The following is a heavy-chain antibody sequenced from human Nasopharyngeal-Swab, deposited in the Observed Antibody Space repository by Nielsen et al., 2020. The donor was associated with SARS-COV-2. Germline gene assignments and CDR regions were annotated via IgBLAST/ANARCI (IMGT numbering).Heavy chain of an antibody. CDR1: GFTSSNYW. J-gene: IGHJ1*01. CDR3: VRGPIEGATGYFQH. Sequence: GGSLRLSCAASGFTSSNYWMHWVRQAPGKGLVWVARINMYGTTTTHADSVKGRFTISRDNAKNTLSLQMNSLTPEDTAVYFCVRGPIEGATGYFQHWGQGTLVTVSS. V-gene: IGHV3-74*03. CDR2: INMYGTTT. D-gene: IGHD1-26*01.